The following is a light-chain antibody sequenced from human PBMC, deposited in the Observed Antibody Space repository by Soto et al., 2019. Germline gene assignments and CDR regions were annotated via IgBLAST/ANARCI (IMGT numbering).Light chain of an antibody. Sequence: QAVVTQPPSASGTPGQRVTISCSGSSSNIGSNTVSWYQQLPGTAPKLLIYSNSQRPSGVPDRFSGSKSGTSASLAISGLQSEDEADYYCAAWDDSLNAVFGGGTKLTVL. J-gene: IGLJ2*01. CDR2: SNS. CDR3: AAWDDSLNAV. V-gene: IGLV1-44*01. CDR1: SSNIGSNT.